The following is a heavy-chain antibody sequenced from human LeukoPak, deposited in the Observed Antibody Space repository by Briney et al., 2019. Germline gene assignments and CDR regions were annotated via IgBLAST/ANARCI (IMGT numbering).Heavy chain of an antibody. CDR1: GGSISSGSYY. CDR3: ARATYYYDSSGRTDAFDI. J-gene: IGHJ3*02. Sequence: SETLSLTCTVSGGSISSGSYYWSWIRQPAGKGLEWIGRIYTSGCTNYNPSLKSRVTISVDTSKSQFSLKLSSVTAADTAVYYCARATYYYDSSGRTDAFDIWGQGTMVTVSS. V-gene: IGHV4-61*02. CDR2: IYTSGCT. D-gene: IGHD3-22*01.